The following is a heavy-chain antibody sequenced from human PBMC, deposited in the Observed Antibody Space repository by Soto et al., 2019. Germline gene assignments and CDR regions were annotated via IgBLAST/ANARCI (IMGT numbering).Heavy chain of an antibody. CDR3: ARDLSLRDSGLHYSDY. V-gene: IGHV3-21*01. Sequence: DVLLMESGGGLVKPGGSLRLSCAASGFTISGFSMNWVRQAPGKGLEWVSSISSSSSHISYADSVKGRFTISRDNAKNSLYLQMNSLRAEDTAVYFCARDLSLRDSGLHYSDYWGQGTLVIVSS. D-gene: IGHD2-21*01. J-gene: IGHJ4*02. CDR2: ISSSSSHI. CDR1: GFTISGFS.